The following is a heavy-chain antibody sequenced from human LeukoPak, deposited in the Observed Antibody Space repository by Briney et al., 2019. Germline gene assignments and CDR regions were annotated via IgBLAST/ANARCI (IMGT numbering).Heavy chain of an antibody. D-gene: IGHD4-17*01. CDR3: ARVVPDYGDYVVVRGVAFDY. Sequence: PGGSLRLSCAASGFTFSSYAMSWVRQAPGKGLEWVSAISGSGGSTYYADSVKGRFTISRDNAENSLYLQMNSLRDEDTAVYYCARVVPDYGDYVVVRGVAFDYWGQGTLVTVSS. J-gene: IGHJ4*02. CDR1: GFTFSSYA. V-gene: IGHV3-23*01. CDR2: ISGSGGST.